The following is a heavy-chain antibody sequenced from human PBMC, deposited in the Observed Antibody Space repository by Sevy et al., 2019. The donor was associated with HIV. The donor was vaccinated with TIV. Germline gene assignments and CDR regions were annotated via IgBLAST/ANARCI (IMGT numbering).Heavy chain of an antibody. V-gene: IGHV4-61*01. D-gene: IGHD6-13*01. CDR3: ARGWSQGSSWYISSSYFDY. J-gene: IGHJ4*02. CDR2: IYYSGST. Sequence: SETLSLTCTVSGGSVSSGSYYWSWIRQPPGKGLEWIGYIYYSGSTNYNPSLKSRVTISVDTSKNQFSLKLSSVTAADTAVYYCARGWSQGSSWYISSSYFDYWGQGTLVTVSS. CDR1: GGSVSSGSYY.